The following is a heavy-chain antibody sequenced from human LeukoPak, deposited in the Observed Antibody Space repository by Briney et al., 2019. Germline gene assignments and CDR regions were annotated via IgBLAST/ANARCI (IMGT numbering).Heavy chain of an antibody. CDR1: GGSISGSSYY. Sequence: SETLSLTCTVSGGSISGSSYYWSWIRQPAGKGLEWIGRIYTSGSTNYNPSLESRVTISLDTSKNQFSLKMNSVTAADTAVYYCARQTGSGLFILPGGQGTLVTVSS. V-gene: IGHV4-61*02. CDR3: ARQTGSGLFILP. J-gene: IGHJ4*02. D-gene: IGHD3/OR15-3a*01. CDR2: IYTSGST.